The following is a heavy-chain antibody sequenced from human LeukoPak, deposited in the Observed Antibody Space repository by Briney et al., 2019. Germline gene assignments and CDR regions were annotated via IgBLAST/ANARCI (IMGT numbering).Heavy chain of an antibody. CDR3: AKVPYYDFWSGYRRPHFDY. Sequence: GGSLRLSCAASGFTFSSYWMHWVRQVPGKGLVWVSRIISDGSNTAYAGSVKGRFTISRDNAKNTLYLQMNSLRAEDTAVYYCAKVPYYDFWSGYRRPHFDYWGQGTLVTVSS. D-gene: IGHD3-3*01. CDR2: IISDGSNT. V-gene: IGHV3-74*01. J-gene: IGHJ4*02. CDR1: GFTFSSYW.